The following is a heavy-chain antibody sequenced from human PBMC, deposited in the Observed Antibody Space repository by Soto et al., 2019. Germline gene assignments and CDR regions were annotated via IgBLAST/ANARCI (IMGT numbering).Heavy chain of an antibody. Sequence: EVQLVESGGGLVQPGGSLRLSCAASGFTFSGHWMHWVRQAPGKGLVWGSRINGDGSSTNYADFVKGRFTISRDNAESTLYLQMNSLRAEDTAVYYCASPVVPAAMGGPYFYGIDVWGQGTTVTVSS. CDR1: GFTFSGHW. D-gene: IGHD2-2*01. CDR2: INGDGSST. CDR3: ASPVVPAAMGGPYFYGIDV. J-gene: IGHJ6*02. V-gene: IGHV3-74*01.